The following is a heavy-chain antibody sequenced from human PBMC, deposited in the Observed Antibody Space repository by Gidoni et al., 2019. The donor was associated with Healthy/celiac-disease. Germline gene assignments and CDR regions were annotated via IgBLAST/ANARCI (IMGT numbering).Heavy chain of an antibody. D-gene: IGHD6-19*01. Sequence: QVQLQQWGAGLLKPSETLSLTCAVYDGSFSGYYWSWLRQPPGKGLEWIGEINHSGSTNYNPSLKSRVTISVDTSKNQFSLKLSSVTAADTAVYYCARGGSSGWYVTPSYYYYYGMDVWGQGTTVTVSS. CDR3: ARGGSSGWYVTPSYYYYYGMDV. CDR1: DGSFSGYY. V-gene: IGHV4-34*01. J-gene: IGHJ6*02. CDR2: INHSGST.